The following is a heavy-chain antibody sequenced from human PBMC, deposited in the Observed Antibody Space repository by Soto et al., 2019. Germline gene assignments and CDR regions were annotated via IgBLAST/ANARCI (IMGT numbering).Heavy chain of an antibody. Sequence: GGSLRLSCAASGFTFSSYGMHWVRQAPGKGLEWVSSISGSGGTTYYADSVKGRFTISRDNPKNTLFLQMNSLSGEDTALYYCAKAANGNEYYGVDVWGKGTTVTVSS. CDR2: ISGSGGTT. CDR3: AKAANGNEYYGVDV. J-gene: IGHJ6*04. CDR1: GFTFSSYG. D-gene: IGHD2-8*01. V-gene: IGHV3-23*01.